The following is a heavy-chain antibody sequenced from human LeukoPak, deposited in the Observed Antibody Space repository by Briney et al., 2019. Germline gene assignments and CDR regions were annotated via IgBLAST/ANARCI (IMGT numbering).Heavy chain of an antibody. CDR2: ISYDGSNK. CDR3: ASIFSSGYSYFDY. D-gene: IGHD5-18*01. CDR1: GFTFSSYA. J-gene: IGHJ4*02. Sequence: QPGGSLRLSCAASGFTFSSYAMHWVRQAPGKGLEWVAVISYDGSNKYYADSVKGRFTISRDNSKNTLYLQMNSLRAEDTAVYYCASIFSSGYSYFDYWGQGTLVTVSS. V-gene: IGHV3-30-3*01.